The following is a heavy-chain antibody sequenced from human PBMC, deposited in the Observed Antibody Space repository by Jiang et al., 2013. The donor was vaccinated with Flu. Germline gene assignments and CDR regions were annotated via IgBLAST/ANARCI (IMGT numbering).Heavy chain of an antibody. Sequence: SGYTFTSYGISWVRQASGQGLEWMGWISAYNGNTNYAQKLQGRVTMTTDTSTSTAYMELRSLRSDDTAVYYCARVGLSAAAVHPPKFDYWGQGTLVTVSS. J-gene: IGHJ4*02. CDR2: ISAYNGNT. CDR1: GYTFTSYG. V-gene: IGHV1-18*01. D-gene: IGHD6-13*01. CDR3: ARVGLSAAAVHPPKFDY.